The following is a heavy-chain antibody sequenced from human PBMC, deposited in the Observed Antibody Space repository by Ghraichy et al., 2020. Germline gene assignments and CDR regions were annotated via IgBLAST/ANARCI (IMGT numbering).Heavy chain of an antibody. Sequence: SETLSLTCGVSGGSISSSNWWSWVRQPPGKGLEWIGEIFHSGSTNYNPSLKSRVTISVDKSKNQFSLKLTSVTAADTAVYYCARADQQQFGSESYYNVDWGQGTLVTVSS. CDR1: GGSISSSNW. CDR3: ARADQQQFGSESYYNVD. D-gene: IGHD3-10*01. CDR2: IFHSGST. J-gene: IGHJ4*02. V-gene: IGHV4-4*02.